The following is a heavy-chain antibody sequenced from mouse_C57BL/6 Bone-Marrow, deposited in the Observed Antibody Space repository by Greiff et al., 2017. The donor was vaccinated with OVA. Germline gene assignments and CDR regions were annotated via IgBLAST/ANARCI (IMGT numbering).Heavy chain of an antibody. CDR3: ARGGYYYGSVDY. D-gene: IGHD1-1*01. J-gene: IGHJ2*01. CDR2: IHPNSGST. Sequence: QVQLKQPGAELVKPGASVKLSCKASGYTFTSYWMHWVKQRPGQGLEWIGMIHPNSGSTNYNEKFKSKATLTVDKSSSTAYMQLSSLTSEDSAVYYCARGGYYYGSVDYWGQGTTLTVSS. V-gene: IGHV1-64*01. CDR1: GYTFTSYW.